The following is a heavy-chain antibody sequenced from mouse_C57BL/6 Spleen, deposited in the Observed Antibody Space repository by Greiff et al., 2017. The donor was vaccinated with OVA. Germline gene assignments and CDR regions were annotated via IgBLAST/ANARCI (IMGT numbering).Heavy chain of an antibody. CDR1: GFNIKDYY. J-gene: IGHJ1*03. Sequence: VPLQPSGAELVPPGASVTLSCTASGFNIKDYYMPLVKQRTEQGLEWIGRIDPEDGETKYAPKFQGKATITAETSSNTAYLQLSSLTSEDTAVYYGARDDGRSYHWYFDVWGTGTTVNVSS. D-gene: IGHD1-1*01. CDR3: ARDDGRSYHWYFDV. V-gene: IGHV14-2*01. CDR2: IDPEDGET.